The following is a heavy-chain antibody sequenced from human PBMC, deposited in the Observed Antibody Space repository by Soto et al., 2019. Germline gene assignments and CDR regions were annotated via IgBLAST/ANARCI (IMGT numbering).Heavy chain of an antibody. CDR3: ARDQDSSNPNWFDP. CDR2: IIPIFGTA. J-gene: IGHJ5*02. Sequence: SLVNLSCKAAGDTISIYPISWLRQAPGQGLELMGGIIPIFGTANYAQKFQGRVTITADESTSTAYMELSSLRSEDTAVYYCARDQDSSNPNWFDPWGQGSLV. CDR1: GDTISIYP. V-gene: IGHV1-69*13. D-gene: IGHD6-13*01.